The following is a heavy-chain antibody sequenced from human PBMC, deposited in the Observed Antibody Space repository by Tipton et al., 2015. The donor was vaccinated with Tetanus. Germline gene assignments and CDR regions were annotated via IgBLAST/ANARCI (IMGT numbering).Heavy chain of an antibody. V-gene: IGHV4-61*08. J-gene: IGHJ3*01. CDR2: IFDTGST. CDR3: ARRSHIGAPV. CDR1: GASSTSGDYY. Sequence: TLSLTCTVSGASSTSGDYYWTWIRQPPGKGLEWIGYIFDTGSTNYNPSLKSRVTMSVDTSRNQFSLQLSSVTAADTALYFCARRSHIGAPVWGQGTLVTVAS. D-gene: IGHD2-21*01.